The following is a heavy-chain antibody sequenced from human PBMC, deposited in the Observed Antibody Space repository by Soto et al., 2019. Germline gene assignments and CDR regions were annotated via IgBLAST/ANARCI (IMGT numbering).Heavy chain of an antibody. V-gene: IGHV1-18*04. CDR1: GYTFTSYG. CDR2: ISAYNGNT. J-gene: IGHJ3*02. Sequence: ASVTVSCKASGYTFTSYGISWVRQAPGQGLEWMGWISAYNGNTNYAQKLQGRVTMTTDTSTSTAYMELRSLRSDDTAVYYCARGRWDDSSGYDAFDIWGQGTMVTVSS. D-gene: IGHD3-22*01. CDR3: ARGRWDDSSGYDAFDI.